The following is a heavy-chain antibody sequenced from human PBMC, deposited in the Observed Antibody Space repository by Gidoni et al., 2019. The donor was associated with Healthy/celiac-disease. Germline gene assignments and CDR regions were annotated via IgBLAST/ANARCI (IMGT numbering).Heavy chain of an antibody. CDR1: GGSISSYY. D-gene: IGHD2-15*01. CDR3: ARGVGVNSWFDP. V-gene: IGHV4-59*01. CDR2: IYYSGST. Sequence: HVQLQASGPGLVKPSETLSLTCALSGGSISSYYWVWIRQPPGQGLEWIGYIYYSGSTKYSPSLKSRVTISVDTSKNQFSLRLSSVTAADTAVYYCARGVGVNSWFDPWGQGTLVTVSS. J-gene: IGHJ5*02.